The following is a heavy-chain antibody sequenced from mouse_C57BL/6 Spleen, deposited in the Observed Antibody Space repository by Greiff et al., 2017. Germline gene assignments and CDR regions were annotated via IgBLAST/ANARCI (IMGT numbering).Heavy chain of an antibody. V-gene: IGHV1-4*01. CDR1: GYTFTSYT. Sequence: QVQLQQSGAELARPGASVKMSCKASGYTFTSYTMHWVKQRPGQGLEWIGYINPSSGYTKYNQKFKDKATLTADKSSSTAYMQLSSLTSEDSAVYYCVKLLRGFDVWGTGTTVTVSS. CDR3: VKLLRGFDV. D-gene: IGHD1-1*01. CDR2: INPSSGYT. J-gene: IGHJ1*03.